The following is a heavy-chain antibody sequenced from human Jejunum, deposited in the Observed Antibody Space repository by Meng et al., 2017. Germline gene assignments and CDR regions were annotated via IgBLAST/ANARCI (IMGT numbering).Heavy chain of an antibody. D-gene: IGHD1-26*01. CDR2: IKPYSGGT. V-gene: IGHV1-2*02. J-gene: IGHJ4*02. Sequence: ASVKVSCKASGYTFSDYNLHWGRQAPGQGREWRGWIKPYSGGTNYAQRFQGRVTMTRDNSLRAGYMERRDLTSDDTDIYYCARDLSGSDYNYYFGYWGQGTLVTVSS. CDR3: ARDLSGSDYNYYFGY. CDR1: GYTFSDYN.